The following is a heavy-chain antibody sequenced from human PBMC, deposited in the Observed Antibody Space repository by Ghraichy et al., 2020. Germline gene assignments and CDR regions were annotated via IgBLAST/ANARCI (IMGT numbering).Heavy chain of an antibody. CDR2: IKQDGSEK. CDR1: GFTFSTYW. V-gene: IGHV3-7*03. D-gene: IGHD2-2*01. CDR3: ARGGVVAPAATWWFDP. Sequence: GGSLRLSCAASGFTFSTYWMSWVRQAPGMGLEWVAKIKQDGSEKYYVDSVKGRFTISRDNAKNSLYLQVNSLRAEDTAVYYCARGGVVAPAATWWFDPWGQGTLVTASS. J-gene: IGHJ5*02.